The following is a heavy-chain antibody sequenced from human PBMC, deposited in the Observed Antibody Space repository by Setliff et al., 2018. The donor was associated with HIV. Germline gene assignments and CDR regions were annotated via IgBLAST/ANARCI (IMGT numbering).Heavy chain of an antibody. CDR1: GGSISNYY. CDR2: IYYSGST. Sequence: SETLSLTCTVSGGSISNYYWSWIRQPPGKGLQWIGYIYYSGSTNYNPSLKSRVTISVDTSKHQFSLKLSSVTAADTAVYYCARAGDGSPFYYYYYMDVWGKGTTVTVSS. V-gene: IGHV4-59*01. CDR3: ARAGDGSPFYYYYYMDV. D-gene: IGHD1-26*01. J-gene: IGHJ6*03.